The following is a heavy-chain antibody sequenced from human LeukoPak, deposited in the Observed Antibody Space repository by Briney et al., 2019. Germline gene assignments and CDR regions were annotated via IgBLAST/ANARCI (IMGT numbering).Heavy chain of an antibody. V-gene: IGHV3-30-3*01. J-gene: IGHJ4*02. Sequence: GGSLRLSCAASGFTFRNYVIHWVRQAPGKGLEWVAVTSSDLNVKLYADSVKGRFTISRDNSRSTLYLQMNSLRAEDTAVYYCARDLGYWGQGTLVTVSS. CDR3: ARDLGY. CDR2: TSSDLNVK. CDR1: GFTFRNYV.